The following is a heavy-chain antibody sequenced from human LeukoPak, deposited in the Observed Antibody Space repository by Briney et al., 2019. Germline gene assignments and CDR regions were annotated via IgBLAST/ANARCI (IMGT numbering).Heavy chain of an antibody. D-gene: IGHD6-19*01. Sequence: GGSLRLSCAASGFTFSSYAMSWVRQAPGKGLEWISAISGRGGSTYYADSVKGRFTVSRDISKNTLYLQMNSLRAEDTAVYYCGKYSSGWSVDYWGQGTLVTVSS. CDR2: ISGRGGST. CDR3: GKYSSGWSVDY. CDR1: GFTFSSYA. V-gene: IGHV3-23*01. J-gene: IGHJ4*02.